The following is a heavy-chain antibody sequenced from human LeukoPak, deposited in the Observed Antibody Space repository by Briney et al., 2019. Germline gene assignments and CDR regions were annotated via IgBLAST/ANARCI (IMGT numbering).Heavy chain of an antibody. J-gene: IGHJ4*02. CDR2: IIPILGIA. Sequence: SVKVSCKASGGTFSSYAISWVRQAPGQGLEWMGRIIPILGIANYAQKFQGRVTITADKSTSTAYMELSSLRSEDTAVYYCARDRTNYGGNSELDYWGQGTLVTVSS. CDR1: GGTFSSYA. D-gene: IGHD4-23*01. V-gene: IGHV1-69*04. CDR3: ARDRTNYGGNSELDY.